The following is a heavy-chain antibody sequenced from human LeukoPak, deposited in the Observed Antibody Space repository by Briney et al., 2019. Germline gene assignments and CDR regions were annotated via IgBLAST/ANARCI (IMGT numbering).Heavy chain of an antibody. CDR2: ISSSSSHT. D-gene: IGHD3-22*01. Sequence: PGGSLRLSCGASGFTFSDHYMSWVRQAPGKGLEWLSYISSSSSHTNYADSVKGRFTISRDNAKSSLYLQMNSLRAEDTAVYYCARSNYYDSSGYAPLFDYWGQGTLVTVSS. V-gene: IGHV3-11*06. J-gene: IGHJ4*02. CDR3: ARSNYYDSSGYAPLFDY. CDR1: GFTFSDHY.